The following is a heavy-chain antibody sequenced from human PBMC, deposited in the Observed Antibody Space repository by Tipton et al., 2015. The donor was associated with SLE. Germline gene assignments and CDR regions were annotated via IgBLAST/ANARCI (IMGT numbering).Heavy chain of an antibody. CDR2: IYYSGST. CDR1: GGSISSYY. J-gene: IGHJ4*02. V-gene: IGHV4-59*12. CDR3: ARLVGATALYYFDY. D-gene: IGHD1-26*01. Sequence: TLSLTCTVSGGSISSYYWSWIRQPPGKGLEWIGYIYYSGSTNYTPSPKSRVTISVDTSKNQFSLKLSPVTAADAAVYYCARLVGATALYYFDYWGQGTLVTVSS.